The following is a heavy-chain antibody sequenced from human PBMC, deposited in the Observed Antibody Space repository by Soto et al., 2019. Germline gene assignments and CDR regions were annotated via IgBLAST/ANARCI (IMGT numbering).Heavy chain of an antibody. CDR1: GFTFSNAW. CDR3: YTEHTLFMAH. J-gene: IGHJ4*02. V-gene: IGHV3-15*01. CDR2: ITSKSAGATT. Sequence: EAQLVESGGGLVTPGESLRLSCAASGFTFSNAWMSWVRQVPGKGLEWIGRITSKSAGATTAYAAPVTGRFTVSRDDLKNTLYLQVNSLKTEDTGIYYCYTEHTLFMAHWGQGTLVTVSS.